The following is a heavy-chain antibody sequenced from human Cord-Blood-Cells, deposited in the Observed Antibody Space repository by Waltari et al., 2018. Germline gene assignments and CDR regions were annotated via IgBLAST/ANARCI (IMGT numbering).Heavy chain of an antibody. CDR1: GGSISSYY. D-gene: IGHD2-15*01. Sequence: QVQLQESGPGLVKPSETLSLTCTVPGGSISSYYWSWIRQPPGKGLDWIGYIYYSGSTNYNPSLKSRVTISVDTSKNQFSLKLSSVTAADTAVYYCARRSGYCSGGSCYSETYYYYYMDVWGKGTTVTVSS. CDR3: ARRSGYCSGGSCYSETYYYYYMDV. J-gene: IGHJ6*03. CDR2: IYYSGST. V-gene: IGHV4-59*08.